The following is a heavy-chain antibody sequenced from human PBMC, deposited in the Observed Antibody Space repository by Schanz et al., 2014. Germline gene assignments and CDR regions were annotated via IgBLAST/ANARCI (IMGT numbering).Heavy chain of an antibody. J-gene: IGHJ4*02. CDR3: AKYGEGYSYGFVEY. D-gene: IGHD5-18*01. CDR2: ITTGGNT. Sequence: VQLLQSGGALVQPGGSLRLSCSASGFTFSTYAMSWARQTPGKGLEWVSSITTGGNTYYRDSVKGRFTISRDNSNNTLYLQMKSLRAEDTAVYYCAKYGEGYSYGFVEYWGQGTMVVVSS. CDR1: GFTFSTYA. V-gene: IGHV3-23*01.